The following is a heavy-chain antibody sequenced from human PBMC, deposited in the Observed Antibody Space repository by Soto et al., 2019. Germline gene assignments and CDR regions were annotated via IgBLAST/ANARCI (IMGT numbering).Heavy chain of an antibody. Sequence: SETLSLTCTVSGGSISSYYWSWIRQPPGKGLEWIGYMYNTGSTVYNPSFKSRVTISVDTSKNQFSLKLNSVTAADTAVYYCARDLWGYCGTDCYPLDVWGQETTVTVSS. V-gene: IGHV4-59*01. CDR3: ARDLWGYCGTDCYPLDV. J-gene: IGHJ6*02. CDR2: MYNTGST. D-gene: IGHD2-21*02. CDR1: GGSISSYY.